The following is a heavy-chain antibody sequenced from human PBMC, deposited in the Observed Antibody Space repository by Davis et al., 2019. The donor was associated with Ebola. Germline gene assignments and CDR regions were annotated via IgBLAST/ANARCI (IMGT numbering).Heavy chain of an antibody. CDR1: GFTFSNFP. Sequence: GESLKISCAASGFTFSNFPMSWVRQAPGKGLEWVSGISGSGGSTYYADSVKGRFTISRDNSKNTLYLQMNSLRAEDTAVYYCVKVVIPGIAAAGFDSWGQGTLVTVSS. D-gene: IGHD6-13*01. CDR3: VKVVIPGIAAAGFDS. J-gene: IGHJ4*02. V-gene: IGHV3-23*01. CDR2: ISGSGGST.